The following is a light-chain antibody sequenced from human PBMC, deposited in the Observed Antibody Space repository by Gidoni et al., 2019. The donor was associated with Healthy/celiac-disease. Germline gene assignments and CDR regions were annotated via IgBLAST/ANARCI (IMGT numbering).Light chain of an antibody. CDR1: QDIINY. CDR3: QQYDNLLT. CDR2: DAP. J-gene: IGKJ4*01. V-gene: IGKV1-33*01. Sequence: EIQMTQSPSSLPASVGDRVTNTSHSSQDIINYFKWYQKKPGKAPKLLIYDAPNLETVVTTRFSGRGSGTYFTFTISSLQPEDMATYYCQQYDNLLTFGGGTKVEIK.